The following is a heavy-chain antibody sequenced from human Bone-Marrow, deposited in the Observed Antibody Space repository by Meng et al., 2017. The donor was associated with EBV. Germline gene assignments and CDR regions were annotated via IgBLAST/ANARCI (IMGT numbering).Heavy chain of an antibody. CDR2: INAGNGNT. D-gene: IGHD3-10*01. J-gene: IGHJ4*02. CDR1: GYTFTSYA. Sequence: QLWAQVKKPGASVKVSRKASGYTFTSYAMHWVRQAPGQRLEWMGWINAGNGNTKYSQKFQGRVTITRDTSASTAYMELSSLRSEDTAVYYCARSPLWFGESNFDYWGQGTLVTVSS. V-gene: IGHV1-3*01. CDR3: ARSPLWFGESNFDY.